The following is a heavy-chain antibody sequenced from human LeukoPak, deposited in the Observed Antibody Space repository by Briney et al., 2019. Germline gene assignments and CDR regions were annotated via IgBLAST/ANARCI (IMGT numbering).Heavy chain of an antibody. V-gene: IGHV4-34*01. D-gene: IGHD3-22*01. CDR1: GGSFSGYY. CDR3: AREPYYYDSSGYYYGDFDY. CDR2: INHSGST. J-gene: IGHJ4*02. Sequence: SETLSLTCAVYGGSFSGYYWSWIRQPPGKGLEWIGEINHSGSTNYNPSLKSRVTISVDTSKNQFSLKLSSVTAADTAVYYCAREPYYYDSSGYYYGDFDYWGQGTLVTVSS.